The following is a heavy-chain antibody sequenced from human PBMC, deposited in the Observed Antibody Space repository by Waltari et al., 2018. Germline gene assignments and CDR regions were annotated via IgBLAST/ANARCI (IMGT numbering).Heavy chain of an antibody. V-gene: IGHV3-23*01. CDR3: AKELTRNCVDA. J-gene: IGHJ5*02. Sequence: EVQLLESGGGLVQPGGSLRLSCAASGFTLSTYAMSWVRQAPGKGLEWVATIYLRGGNTFYAASGKGRFTISVDNSRNTLYLEMNSLRAEDTAVYYCAKELTRNCVDAWGQGTLVTVSS. CDR2: IYLRGGNT. CDR1: GFTLSTYA. D-gene: IGHD2-2*01.